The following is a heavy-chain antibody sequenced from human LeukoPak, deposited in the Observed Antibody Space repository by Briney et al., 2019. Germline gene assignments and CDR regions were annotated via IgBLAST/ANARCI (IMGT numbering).Heavy chain of an antibody. CDR2: ISAYNGNT. CDR3: ARDSHSGSPWGFDY. Sequence: GSVKVSCKASGYTFTSYGISWVRQAPGQGLEWMGWISAYNGNTNYAQKLQGRVTMTTDTSTSTAYMELRSLRSDDTAVYYCARDSHSGSPWGFDYWGQGTLVTVSS. CDR1: GYTFTSYG. V-gene: IGHV1-18*01. J-gene: IGHJ4*02. D-gene: IGHD1-26*01.